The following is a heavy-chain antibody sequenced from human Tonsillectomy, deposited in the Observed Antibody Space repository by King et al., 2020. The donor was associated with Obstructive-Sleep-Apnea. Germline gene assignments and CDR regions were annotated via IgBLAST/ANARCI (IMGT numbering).Heavy chain of an antibody. CDR1: GFTFSTYA. Sequence: VQLVESGGGVVQPGRSLRLSCAASGFTFSTYAMYWVRQAPGKGLEWVAVISYDGSNKYYADSVKGRFTITRDNSKNTLYLQMNSLRAEDTAVYYCARDGPVVVPAAMPGFNLFDPWGQGTLVIVSS. D-gene: IGHD2-2*01. CDR3: ARDGPVVVPAAMPGFNLFDP. J-gene: IGHJ5*02. V-gene: IGHV3-30-3*01. CDR2: ISYDGSNK.